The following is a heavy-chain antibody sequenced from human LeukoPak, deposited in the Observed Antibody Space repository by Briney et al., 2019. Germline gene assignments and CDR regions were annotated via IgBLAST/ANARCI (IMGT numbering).Heavy chain of an antibody. D-gene: IGHD2-15*01. Sequence: ASVKVSCKPSGYTFTVYYIHWVRQAPRQGLEWMGWINPTSGATNYAPKFQGRVTMTRDTSISTAYMELNSLRSDDTAVYFCARGVVAATFYYHMDVWGKGTTVTVSS. CDR1: GYTFTVYY. CDR2: INPTSGAT. CDR3: ARGVVAATFYYHMDV. J-gene: IGHJ6*03. V-gene: IGHV1-2*02.